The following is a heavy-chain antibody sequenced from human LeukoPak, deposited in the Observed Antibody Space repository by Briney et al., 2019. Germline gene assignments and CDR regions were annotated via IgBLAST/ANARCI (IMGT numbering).Heavy chain of an antibody. CDR2: ISWNSGSI. CDR1: GFTFGDYA. Sequence: GGSLRLSCAASGFTFGDYAMHWVRQAPGKGLEWVSGISWNSGSIGYADSVKGRFTISRDNAKNSLYLQMNSLRAEDTALYYCAKDSSYYYDSNDAFDIWGQGTMVTVSS. D-gene: IGHD3-22*01. CDR3: AKDSSYYYDSNDAFDI. J-gene: IGHJ3*02. V-gene: IGHV3-9*01.